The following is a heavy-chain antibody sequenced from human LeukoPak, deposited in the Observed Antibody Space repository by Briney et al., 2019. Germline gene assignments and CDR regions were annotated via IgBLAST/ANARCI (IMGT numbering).Heavy chain of an antibody. CDR2: ISSSSSYI. CDR1: GFTFSSYS. D-gene: IGHD2-15*01. V-gene: IGHV3-21*01. J-gene: IGHJ4*02. CDR3: ASLYCSGGSCYGVRNY. Sequence: SGGSLRLSCAASGFTFSSYSMNWVRQAPGKGLEWVSSISSSSSYIYYADSVKGRFTISRDNAKNSLYLQMNSLRAEDTAVYYCASLYCSGGSCYGVRNYWGQGTLVTVSS.